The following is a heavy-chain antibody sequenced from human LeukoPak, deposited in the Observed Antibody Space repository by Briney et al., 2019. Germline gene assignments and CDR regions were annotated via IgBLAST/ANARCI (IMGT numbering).Heavy chain of an antibody. Sequence: GGSLRLSCAASGFTFSDYYMSWIRQAPGKGLEWVSYISSSGSTIYYADSVKGRFTISRDNAKNSLYLQMNSLRAEDTAVYYCARADDFWSGPYYMDVWGKGTTVTVSS. V-gene: IGHV3-11*04. CDR3: ARADDFWSGPYYMDV. J-gene: IGHJ6*03. D-gene: IGHD3-3*01. CDR1: GFTFSDYY. CDR2: ISSSGSTI.